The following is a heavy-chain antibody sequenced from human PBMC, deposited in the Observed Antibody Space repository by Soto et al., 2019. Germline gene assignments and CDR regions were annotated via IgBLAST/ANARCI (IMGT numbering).Heavy chain of an antibody. CDR1: GFTFEDYA. V-gene: IGHV3-9*01. Sequence: EAQLVESGGGLVQPGRSLRLSCAASGFTFEDYAMYWVRQAPGKGLEWVSGISWNSGSLGYADSVKGRFTISRDNAKNSLYLQMNSLRGEDTALYYCAKGRSNSWLDYMVVWGEGTTVTVSS. D-gene: IGHD2-2*01. CDR2: ISWNSGSL. CDR3: AKGRSNSWLDYMVV. J-gene: IGHJ6*03.